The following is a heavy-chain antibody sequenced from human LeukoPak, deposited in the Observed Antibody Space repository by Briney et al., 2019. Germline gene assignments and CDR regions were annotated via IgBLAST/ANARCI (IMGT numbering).Heavy chain of an antibody. J-gene: IGHJ6*03. Sequence: PSETLSLTCTVSGGSISSSSYYWGWIRQPPGKGLEWIGSIFYSGNTYYNPSLRSRVTIFVDTSKNQFSLKLSSVTAADTAVYHCARLKDYHYHYMDVWGKGTTVTISS. V-gene: IGHV4-39*01. CDR2: IFYSGNT. CDR1: GGSISSSSYY. CDR3: ARLKDYHYHYMDV.